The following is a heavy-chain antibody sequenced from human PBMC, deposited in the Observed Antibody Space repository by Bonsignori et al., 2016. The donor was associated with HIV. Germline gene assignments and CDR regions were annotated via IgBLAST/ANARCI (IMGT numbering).Heavy chain of an antibody. D-gene: IGHD2-21*01. V-gene: IGHV3-21*01. J-gene: IGHJ3*02. Sequence: GGSLRLSCAASGFTFSSYSMNWVRQAPGKGLEWVSSISSSSSYIYYADSVKGRFTISRDNAKNSLYLQMNSLRAEDTAVYYCAGDRRLRAFDIWGQGTMVTVSS. CDR2: ISSSSSYI. CDR3: AGDRRLRAFDI. CDR1: GFTFSSYS.